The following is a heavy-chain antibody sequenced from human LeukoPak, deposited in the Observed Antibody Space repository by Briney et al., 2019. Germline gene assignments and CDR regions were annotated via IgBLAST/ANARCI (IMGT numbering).Heavy chain of an antibody. J-gene: IGHJ6*02. D-gene: IGHD6-13*01. V-gene: IGHV3-43*02. Sequence: GGSLRLSCAASGITFDDYAMHWVRQAPGKGLEWVSLISGDGGSTYYADSVKGRFTISRDNSKNSLYLQMNSLRTEDTALYYCAKGAAGPSGAYYYYYYGMDVWGQGTTVTVSS. CDR3: AKGAAGPSGAYYYYYYGMDV. CDR1: GITFDDYA. CDR2: ISGDGGST.